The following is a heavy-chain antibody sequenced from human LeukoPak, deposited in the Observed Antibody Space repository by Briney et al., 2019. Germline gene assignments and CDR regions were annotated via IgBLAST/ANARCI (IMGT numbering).Heavy chain of an antibody. D-gene: IGHD2-2*01. CDR1: GFTFSSYG. J-gene: IGHJ4*02. Sequence: GGSLRLSCAASGFTFSSYGMHWVRQAPGKGLEWVAVISYDGSNKYYADSVKGRFTISRDNSKNTLYLQMNSLRAEDTAVYYCAVFCTSCPYYFDYWGRGTLVTVSS. CDR3: AVFCTSCPYYFDY. CDR2: ISYDGSNK. V-gene: IGHV3-30*03.